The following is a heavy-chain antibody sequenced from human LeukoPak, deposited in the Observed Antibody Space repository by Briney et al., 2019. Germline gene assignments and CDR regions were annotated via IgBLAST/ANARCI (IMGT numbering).Heavy chain of an antibody. Sequence: GASVKVSCKASGYTFTGYYMHWVRQAPGQGLEWMGIITPTGGSTSYAQKFQGRVTMTRDTSTSTVYMELSSLRSEDTAVYYCARADSTFDYWGQGTLVTVSS. CDR3: ARADSTFDY. CDR2: ITPTGGST. CDR1: GYTFTGYY. J-gene: IGHJ4*02. V-gene: IGHV1-46*01. D-gene: IGHD6-13*01.